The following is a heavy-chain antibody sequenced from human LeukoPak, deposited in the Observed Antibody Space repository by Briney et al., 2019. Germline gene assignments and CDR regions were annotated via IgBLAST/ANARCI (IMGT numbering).Heavy chain of an antibody. Sequence: PSETLSLTCTVSGGSISGYYWSWIRQPPGKGLEWIGEINHSGSTNYNPSLESRVTISVDTSKNQFSLKLSSVTAADTAVYYCARDLVGAMNYWGQGTLVTVSS. CDR2: INHSGST. D-gene: IGHD1-26*01. J-gene: IGHJ4*02. V-gene: IGHV4-34*01. CDR3: ARDLVGAMNY. CDR1: GGSISGYY.